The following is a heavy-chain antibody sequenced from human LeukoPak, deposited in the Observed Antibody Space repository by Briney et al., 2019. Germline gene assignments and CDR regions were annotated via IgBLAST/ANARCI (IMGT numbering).Heavy chain of an antibody. CDR2: INPRGST. V-gene: IGHV4-34*01. CDR3: ARGRESQQRGWFGESQAVYYPFVDV. D-gene: IGHD3-10*01. J-gene: IGHJ6*04. Sequence: PSETLSLTCAVYGGSFNDDCWNWIRQPPEKGLQWIGEINPRGSTRYNSSLKSRVTISADTSKSQVSLKVNSVTAADTAVYYCARGRESQQRGWFGESQAVYYPFVDVWGTGTTVTVSS. CDR1: GGSFNDDC.